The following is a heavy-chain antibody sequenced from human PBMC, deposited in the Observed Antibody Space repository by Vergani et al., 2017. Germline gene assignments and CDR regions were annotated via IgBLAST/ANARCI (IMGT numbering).Heavy chain of an antibody. CDR3: ARDLRVQEYLSYYYYGMDV. D-gene: IGHD1-1*01. J-gene: IGHJ6*02. CDR1: GYTFTGYY. Sequence: QVQLVQSGAEVKKPGASVKVSCKASGYTFTGYYMHWVRQAPGQGLEWMGWINPNSGGTNYAQKFQGRVTMTRDTSISTAYMELRRLRSDDTDVYYCARDLRVQEYLSYYYYGMDVWGQGTTVTVSS. V-gene: IGHV1-2*02. CDR2: INPNSGGT.